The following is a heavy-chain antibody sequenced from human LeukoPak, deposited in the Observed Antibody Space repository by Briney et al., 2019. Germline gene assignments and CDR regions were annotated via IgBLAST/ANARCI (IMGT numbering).Heavy chain of an antibody. V-gene: IGHV3-23*01. CDR2: ISGSGGST. CDR3: AKPEYSYGLYYFDY. J-gene: IGHJ4*02. D-gene: IGHD5-18*01. CDR1: GFTFSSYA. Sequence: GGSLRLSCAASGFTFSSYAMSWVRQAPGTGLEWVAAISGSGGSTYYAGSVKGRFTISRDNSKNTLYLQMNSLRAEDTAVYYCAKPEYSYGLYYFDYWGPGTLVTVSS.